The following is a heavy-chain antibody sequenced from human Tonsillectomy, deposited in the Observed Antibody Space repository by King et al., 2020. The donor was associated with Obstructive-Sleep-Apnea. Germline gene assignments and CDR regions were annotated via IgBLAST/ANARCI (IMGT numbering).Heavy chain of an antibody. J-gene: IGHJ4*02. Sequence: VQLVESGGGVVQPGRSLRLSCAASGFTFSSYAMHWVRQAPGKGLGWVAVLSYDGSNKYYADSVKGRFTISRDNSKNTLYLQMNSLRAEDTAVYYCARERTVTPDYWGQGTLVTVSS. V-gene: IGHV3-30-3*01. D-gene: IGHD4-17*01. CDR3: ARERTVTPDY. CDR1: GFTFSSYA. CDR2: LSYDGSNK.